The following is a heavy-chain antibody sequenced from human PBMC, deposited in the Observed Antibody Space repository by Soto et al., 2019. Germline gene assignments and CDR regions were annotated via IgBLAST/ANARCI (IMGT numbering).Heavy chain of an antibody. CDR3: ARYFHSLSFAYGMDV. J-gene: IGHJ6*02. D-gene: IGHD2-2*01. Sequence: QVQLVQSGAEVKKPGSSVKVSCKASGGTFSSYAISWVRQSPGQGLEWMGGIIPIFGTANYAQKFQGRVTITANESTSTAYMELSSLRSEDTAVYYCARYFHSLSFAYGMDVWGQGTTVTVSS. CDR1: GGTFSSYA. CDR2: IIPIFGTA. V-gene: IGHV1-69*01.